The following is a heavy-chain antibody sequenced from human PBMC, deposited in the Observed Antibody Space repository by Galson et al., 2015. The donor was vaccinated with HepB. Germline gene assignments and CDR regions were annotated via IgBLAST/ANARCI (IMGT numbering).Heavy chain of an antibody. Sequence: SLRLSCAASGFTFSSCGMHWVRQAPGKGLEWVTLISYDGSKKYYVDSVKGRFTISRDNSKNTLYLQMNSLRAEDTAVYYCANDPDYYDSSGYLGDWGQGTLVTVSS. CDR2: ISYDGSKK. CDR3: ANDPDYYDSSGYLGD. D-gene: IGHD3-22*01. V-gene: IGHV3-30*18. CDR1: GFTFSSCG. J-gene: IGHJ4*02.